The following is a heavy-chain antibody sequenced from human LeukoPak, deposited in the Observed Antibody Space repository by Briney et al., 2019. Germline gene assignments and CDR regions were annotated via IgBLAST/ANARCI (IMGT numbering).Heavy chain of an antibody. Sequence: GRSLRLSCAASGFTFSSYAMHWVRQAPGKGLEWVAVISYDGSNKYYADSVKGRFTISRDNSKNTLYLQMNSLRAEDTAVYYCARDKASPPYDFWSGYDHYMDVWGKGTTVTVSS. CDR1: GFTFSSYA. CDR2: ISYDGSNK. D-gene: IGHD3-3*01. CDR3: ARDKASPPYDFWSGYDHYMDV. J-gene: IGHJ6*03. V-gene: IGHV3-30*01.